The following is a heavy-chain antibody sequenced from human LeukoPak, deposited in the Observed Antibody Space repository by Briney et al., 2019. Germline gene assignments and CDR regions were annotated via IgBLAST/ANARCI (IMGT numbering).Heavy chain of an antibody. CDR2: IYTSGST. CDR1: GGSISSGSYY. CDR3: ARVRRGHQAAFDI. V-gene: IGHV4-61*02. Sequence: KPSETLSLTCTVSGGSISSGSYYWSWIRQPAGKGLEWIRRIYTSGSTNYNPSLKSRVTISVDTSKNQFSLKLSSVTAADTAVYYCARVRRGHQAAFDIWGQGTMVTVSS. J-gene: IGHJ3*02.